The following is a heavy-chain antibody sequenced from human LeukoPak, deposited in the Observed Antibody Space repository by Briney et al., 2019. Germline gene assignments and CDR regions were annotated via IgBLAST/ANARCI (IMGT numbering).Heavy chain of an antibody. V-gene: IGHV4-39*07. CDR3: ARDPYYDSSGYNPAFDY. D-gene: IGHD3-22*01. J-gene: IGHJ4*02. CDR2: IYHSGST. CDR1: GGSITSSSYY. Sequence: PSETLSLTCTVSGGSITSSSYYWGWIRQPPGKGLEWIGSIYHSGSTYYNPSLKSRVTISVDTSKNQFSLKLSSVTAADTAVYYCARDPYYDSSGYNPAFDYWGQGTLVTVSS.